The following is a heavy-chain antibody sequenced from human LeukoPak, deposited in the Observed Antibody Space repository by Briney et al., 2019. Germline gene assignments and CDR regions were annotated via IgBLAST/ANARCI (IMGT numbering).Heavy chain of an antibody. Sequence: SETLSLTCTVSGGSISSYYWSWIRQPPGKGLEWIGYIYYSGSTNYNPSLKSRVTISVDTSENQFSLKLSSVTAADTAVYYCAGYSNRYYYYGMDVWGQGTTVTVSS. CDR2: IYYSGST. V-gene: IGHV4-59*01. CDR1: GGSISSYY. CDR3: AGYSNRYYYYGMDV. J-gene: IGHJ6*02. D-gene: IGHD4-11*01.